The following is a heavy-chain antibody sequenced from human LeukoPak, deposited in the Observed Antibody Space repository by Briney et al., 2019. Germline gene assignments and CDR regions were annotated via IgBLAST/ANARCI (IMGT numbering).Heavy chain of an antibody. CDR2: VYYSGSS. J-gene: IGHJ4*02. Sequence: PSETLSLTCTVSGGSISSSRYYWGWIRQPPGKGLEWIGNVYYSGSSYYNPSLKSRVIISGDMYTNKFSLRLTSVTAADTAVYYCARHWADDSSGYHYFDYWGQGTLVTVSS. D-gene: IGHD3-22*01. V-gene: IGHV4-39*01. CDR3: ARHWADDSSGYHYFDY. CDR1: GGSISSSRYY.